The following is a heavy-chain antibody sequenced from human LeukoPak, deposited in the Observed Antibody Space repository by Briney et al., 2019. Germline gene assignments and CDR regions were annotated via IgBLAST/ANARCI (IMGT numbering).Heavy chain of an antibody. J-gene: IGHJ4*02. D-gene: IGHD3-10*01. Sequence: PSETLSLTCTVFGGSISSYYWSWIRQPAGKGLEWIGRMYTSWSTNYNPYLKSRVTMLVDTSKNQFSVKLSSVTAEDTAVYYCARDTGYYFGSGNYLYYFDYWGQGTLVTVSS. CDR2: MYTSWST. CDR1: GGSISSYY. V-gene: IGHV4-4*07. CDR3: ARDTGYYFGSGNYLYYFDY.